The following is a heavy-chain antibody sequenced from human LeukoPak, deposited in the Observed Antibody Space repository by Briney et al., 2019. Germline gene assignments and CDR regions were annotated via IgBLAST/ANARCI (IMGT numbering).Heavy chain of an antibody. CDR3: ARGGSSHGYILFNY. Sequence: SETLSLTCSVSGGSISSYYWSCIRPPPGKGLEWIGYIYNSGRAINNPALKSRVSISVDTSRNQFSLNLNSVTAADTAMYYCARGGSSHGYILFNYWGQGTLAIVSS. D-gene: IGHD5-18*01. V-gene: IGHV4-59*01. CDR1: GGSISSYY. CDR2: IYNSGRA. J-gene: IGHJ4*02.